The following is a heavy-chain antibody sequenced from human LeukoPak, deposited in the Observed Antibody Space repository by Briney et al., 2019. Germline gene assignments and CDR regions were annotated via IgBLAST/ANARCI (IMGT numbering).Heavy chain of an antibody. CDR2: FDPEDGET. Sequence: ASVKVSCKVSGYTLTELSMHWVRQAPGKGLEWMGGFDPEDGETIYAQKFQGRVTMTEDTSTDTAYMELSSLRSEDTAVHYCATDRQQLVPEYFQHWGQGTLVTVSS. J-gene: IGHJ1*01. CDR1: GYTLTELS. D-gene: IGHD6-13*01. CDR3: ATDRQQLVPEYFQH. V-gene: IGHV1-24*01.